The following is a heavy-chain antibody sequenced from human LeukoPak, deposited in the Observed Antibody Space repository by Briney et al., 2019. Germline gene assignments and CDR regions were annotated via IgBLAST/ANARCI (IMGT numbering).Heavy chain of an antibody. Sequence: PGGSLRLSCAGSGFTFITYSMSWVRQAPGKGLEWVSGISGSGVTTHYADSVKGRFTISRDNSKNTLYLQINSLRAEDTAIYYCARATSGIQISYFDYWGQGTLVTVSS. V-gene: IGHV3-23*01. J-gene: IGHJ4*02. CDR2: ISGSGVTT. CDR3: ARATSGIQISYFDY. D-gene: IGHD5-18*01. CDR1: GFTFITYS.